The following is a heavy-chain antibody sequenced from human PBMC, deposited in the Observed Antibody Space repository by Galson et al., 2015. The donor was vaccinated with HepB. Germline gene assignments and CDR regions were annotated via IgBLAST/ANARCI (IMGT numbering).Heavy chain of an antibody. Sequence: QSGAEVTKPGESLTISCQGSGYSFSSYLIIWVRQMPGKGLEWMGRIDPGDSYTSYSPSFQGHVTISADKSISTAYLQWSSLKASDTAMYYCARPVLDSRSYADAFDIWGQGTMVTVSS. CDR3: ARPVLDSRSYADAFDI. J-gene: IGHJ3*02. D-gene: IGHD3-22*01. CDR2: IDPGDSYT. CDR1: GYSFSSYL. V-gene: IGHV5-10-1*01.